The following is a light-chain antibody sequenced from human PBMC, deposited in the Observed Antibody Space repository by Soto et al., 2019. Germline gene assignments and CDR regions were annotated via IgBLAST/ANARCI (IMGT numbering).Light chain of an antibody. J-gene: IGLJ2*01. CDR1: SSDVGGYNY. CDR2: EVN. CDR3: SSYAGSNNVV. Sequence: QSALTQPPSASGSPGQSVTISCTGTSSDVGGYNYVSWYQHHPGKAPKLIIYEVNKRPSGVPDRFSGSKSGNTASLTVSGPQAEDEADYCCSSYAGSNNVVFGGGTKLTVL. V-gene: IGLV2-8*01.